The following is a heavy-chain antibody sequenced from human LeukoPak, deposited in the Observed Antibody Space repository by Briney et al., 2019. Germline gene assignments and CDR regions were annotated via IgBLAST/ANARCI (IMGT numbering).Heavy chain of an antibody. CDR1: GFTFSSYA. J-gene: IGHJ4*02. Sequence: GGSLRLSCAASGFTFSSYAMSWVRQAPGKGLEWVSAISGSGGSTYYADSVKGRFTISRDNSKNKLYLQMNSLRAEDTAVYYCAKAISFIVATIYDYWGQGTLVTVSS. V-gene: IGHV3-23*01. D-gene: IGHD5-12*01. CDR2: ISGSGGST. CDR3: AKAISFIVATIYDY.